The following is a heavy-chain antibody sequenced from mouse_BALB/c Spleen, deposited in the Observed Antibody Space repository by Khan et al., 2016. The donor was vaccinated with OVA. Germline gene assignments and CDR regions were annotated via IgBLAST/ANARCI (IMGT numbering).Heavy chain of an antibody. CDR2: INPHIGET. CDR3: ARKHVSDFDY. Sequence: VQLQQSGPELVKPGASVKISCKASGYSFTGYFMNWVMQSHGKRLEWIGRINPHIGETFYNQKFTDKATLTVDESSTTAHMELRILASEDSSVYYCARKHVSDFDYWGQGTTLTVSS. V-gene: IGHV1-20*02. J-gene: IGHJ2*01. CDR1: GYSFTGYF.